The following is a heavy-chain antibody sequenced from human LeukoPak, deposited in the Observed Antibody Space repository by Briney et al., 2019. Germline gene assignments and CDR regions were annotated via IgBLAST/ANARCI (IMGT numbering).Heavy chain of an antibody. CDR2: INHSGST. CDR3: VYCSSTTCYMARPYY. J-gene: IGHJ4*02. CDR1: GGSFSGYY. Sequence: SETLSLTCAVYGGSFSGYYWSWIRQPPGKGLEWIGEINHSGSTNYNPSLKSRVTILVDTSKNQVSQELSSVTAADTAVYYCVYCSSTTCYMARPYYWGQGTLVTVSS. V-gene: IGHV4-34*01. D-gene: IGHD2-2*02.